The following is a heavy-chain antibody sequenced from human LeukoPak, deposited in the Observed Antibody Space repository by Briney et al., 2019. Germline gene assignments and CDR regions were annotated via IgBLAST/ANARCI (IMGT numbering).Heavy chain of an antibody. V-gene: IGHV3-48*02. D-gene: IGHD3-22*01. Sequence: GGSLRLSCAASGFTFSTYSMNWVRQAPGKGLEWVSYISRSSRTIYYADSVKDRFTISRDNAKNSLFLQMNSLRDEDTAVYYSARDLYYDSSGYFVPFGYWGQGTLVTVSS. CDR3: ARDLYYDSSGYFVPFGY. J-gene: IGHJ4*02. CDR1: GFTFSTYS. CDR2: ISRSSRTI.